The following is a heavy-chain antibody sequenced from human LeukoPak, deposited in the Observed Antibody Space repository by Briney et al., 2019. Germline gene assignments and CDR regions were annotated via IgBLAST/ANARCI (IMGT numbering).Heavy chain of an antibody. CDR1: GGSISSGDYY. Sequence: SETLSLTCTVSGGSISSGDYYWSWIRQPPGKGLEWIGYMYYSGSTYYNPSLKSRATISVDTSKNQFSLKLSSVTAADTAVYYCARPYYYDSRIDPWGQGTPVTVSS. CDR2: MYYSGST. J-gene: IGHJ5*02. V-gene: IGHV4-30-4*01. D-gene: IGHD3-22*01. CDR3: ARPYYYDSRIDP.